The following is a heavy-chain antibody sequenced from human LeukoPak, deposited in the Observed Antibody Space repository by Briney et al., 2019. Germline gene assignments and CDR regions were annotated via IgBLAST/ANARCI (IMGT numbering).Heavy chain of an antibody. CDR1: GYTFTSYG. V-gene: IGHV1-8*02. J-gene: IGHJ5*02. Sequence: GASVKVSCKASGYTFTSYGISWVRQATGQGPEWMGWMNPNSGNTGYAQKFQGRVTMTGNTSISTAYMELSSLRSEDTAVYYCARRDRFDPWGQGTLVTVSS. CDR3: ARRDRFDP. CDR2: MNPNSGNT.